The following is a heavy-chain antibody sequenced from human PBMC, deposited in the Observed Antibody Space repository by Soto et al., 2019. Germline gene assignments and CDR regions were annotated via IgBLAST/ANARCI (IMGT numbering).Heavy chain of an antibody. CDR2: INPNSGGT. Sequence: GASVKVSCKASGYTFTGYYMHWVRQAPGQGLEWMGWINPNSGGTNYAQKFQGWVTMTRDTSISTAYMELSRLRSDDTAVYYCARGYCSSTSCYDWFEPWGQGTLVTVSS. J-gene: IGHJ5*02. CDR1: GYTFTGYY. V-gene: IGHV1-2*04. CDR3: ARGYCSSTSCYDWFEP. D-gene: IGHD2-2*01.